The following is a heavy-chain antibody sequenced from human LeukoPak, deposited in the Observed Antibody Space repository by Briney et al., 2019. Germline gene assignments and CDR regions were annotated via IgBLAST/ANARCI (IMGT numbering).Heavy chain of an antibody. Sequence: SETLSLTCTVSGGSISSYYWSWIRQPPGKGLEWIGYIYTSGSTHYNPSLKSRVTISVDTSKNQFSLKLSSVTAADTAVYYCARHSGWFDPWGQGTLVTVSS. V-gene: IGHV4-4*09. D-gene: IGHD3-10*01. CDR3: ARHSGWFDP. CDR1: GGSISSYY. CDR2: IYTSGST. J-gene: IGHJ5*02.